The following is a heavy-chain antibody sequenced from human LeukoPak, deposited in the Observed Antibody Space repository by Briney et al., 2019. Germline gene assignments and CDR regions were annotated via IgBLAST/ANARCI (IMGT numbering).Heavy chain of an antibody. CDR1: GYSISSGYY. V-gene: IGHV4-38-2*02. Sequence: SETLSLTCTVSGYSISSGYYWGWIRQRPTKGLEWIGSIYYGGRPYYTSSLKSRVTISVDTSKNQFSLKLASLTAADTAVYYCARRPIVGSTGFYFDPWGPGTLVTVSS. CDR3: ARRPIVGSTGFYFDP. D-gene: IGHD1-26*01. J-gene: IGHJ5*02. CDR2: IYYGGRP.